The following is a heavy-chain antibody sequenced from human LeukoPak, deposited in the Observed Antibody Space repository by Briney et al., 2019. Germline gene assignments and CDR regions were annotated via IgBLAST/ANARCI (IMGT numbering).Heavy chain of an antibody. D-gene: IGHD2-15*01. CDR3: ARVSCSGGSCGYFDY. J-gene: IGHJ4*02. Sequence: SETLSLTCTVSGGSISSTGYYWGWIRQPPGKGLDWIGNIYYSGSTYYNPSLKSRVTISVDTSKNQFSLKLSSVTAADTAVYYCARVSCSGGSCGYFDYWGQGTLVTVSS. CDR1: GGSISSTGYY. V-gene: IGHV4-39*07. CDR2: IYYSGST.